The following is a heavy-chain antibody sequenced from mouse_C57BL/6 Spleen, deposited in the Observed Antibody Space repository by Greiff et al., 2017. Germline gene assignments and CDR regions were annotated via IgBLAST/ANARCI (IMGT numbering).Heavy chain of an antibody. CDR3: AGSYDYDGFAY. Sequence: QVQLQQPGAELVRPGSSVKLSCKASGYTFTSYWMDWVKQRPGQGLEWIGNIYPSDSETHYNQKFKDKATLTVDKSSSTAYMQLSSLTSEDSAVYYCAGSYDYDGFAYWGQGTLVTVSA. J-gene: IGHJ3*01. CDR2: IYPSDSET. CDR1: GYTFTSYW. D-gene: IGHD2-4*01. V-gene: IGHV1-61*01.